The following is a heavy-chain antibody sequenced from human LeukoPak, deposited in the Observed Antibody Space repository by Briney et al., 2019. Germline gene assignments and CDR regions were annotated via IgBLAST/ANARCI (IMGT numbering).Heavy chain of an antibody. Sequence: PGRSLRISCAASGFSFSCHALHWISQGPGKGLDRVAVIRYDGDIKYYADSVKGRFTISRDNSRNTLYLQMNSLRAEDTAVYYCVKTGSGWFGDYWGQGTLVTVSS. J-gene: IGHJ4*02. V-gene: IGHV3-30*18. D-gene: IGHD6-19*01. CDR1: GFSFSCHA. CDR3: VKTGSGWFGDY. CDR2: IRYDGDIK.